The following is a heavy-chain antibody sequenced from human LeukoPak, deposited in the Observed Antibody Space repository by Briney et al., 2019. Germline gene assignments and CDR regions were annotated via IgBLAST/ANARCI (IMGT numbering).Heavy chain of an antibody. Sequence: GGSLRLSCAASGFTFSSYAMSWVRQAPGKGLEWVSAISGSGGSTYYADSVKGRFTISRDNSKNTLYLQMNSLRAEDTAVYYCAITPYDFWSGYYLPPYDYWGQGTLVTVSS. D-gene: IGHD3-3*01. CDR1: GFTFSSYA. CDR2: ISGSGGST. J-gene: IGHJ4*02. CDR3: AITPYDFWSGYYLPPYDY. V-gene: IGHV3-23*01.